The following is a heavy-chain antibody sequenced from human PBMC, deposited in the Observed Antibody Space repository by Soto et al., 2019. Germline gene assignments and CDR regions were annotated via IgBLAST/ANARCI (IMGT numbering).Heavy chain of an antibody. CDR1: GGSFSGYY. D-gene: IGHD2-2*03. CDR3: ARGGPGGYCSSTSCQGSFDY. CDR2: INHSGST. J-gene: IGHJ4*02. Sequence: ASETLSLTCAVYGGSFSGYYWSWIRQPPGKGLEWIGEINHSGSTNYNPSLKSRVTISVDTSKNQSSLKLSSVTAADTAVYYCARGGPGGYCSSTSCQGSFDYWGQGTLVTVSS. V-gene: IGHV4-34*01.